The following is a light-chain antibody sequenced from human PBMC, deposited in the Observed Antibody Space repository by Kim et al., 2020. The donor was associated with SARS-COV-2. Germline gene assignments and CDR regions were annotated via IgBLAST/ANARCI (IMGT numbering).Light chain of an antibody. J-gene: IGLJ2*01. V-gene: IGLV2-14*03. Sequence: GRSLTISCTGTSSDIGGYSYVSWYQQYPGKAPKLMIYDVTDRPSGVSNRFSGSKSANTASLTISGLRADDEATYYCSSYTDDNTVIFGGGTKVTVL. CDR1: SSDIGGYSY. CDR3: SSYTDDNTVI. CDR2: DVT.